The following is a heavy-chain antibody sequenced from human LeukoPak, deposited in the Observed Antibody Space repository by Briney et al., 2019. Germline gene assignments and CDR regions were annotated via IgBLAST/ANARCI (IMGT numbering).Heavy chain of an antibody. J-gene: IGHJ6*02. Sequence: PSETLSLTCTVSGGSISGHYWTWIRQPPGKGLEWIGQIHYSVRPDYNPSLKSRVTISVDTSKNQLSLKVTSVTGADTAVYYCARFGVDYDMDVWGQGTTVTVSS. V-gene: IGHV4-59*11. D-gene: IGHD3-16*01. CDR1: GGSISGHY. CDR2: IHYSVRP. CDR3: ARFGVDYDMDV.